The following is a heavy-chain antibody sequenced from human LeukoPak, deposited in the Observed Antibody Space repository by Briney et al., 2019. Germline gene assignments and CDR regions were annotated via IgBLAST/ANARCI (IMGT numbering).Heavy chain of an antibody. CDR3: ARDRPAGWFDP. J-gene: IGHJ5*02. V-gene: IGHV4-59*01. CDR2: IYYRGST. Sequence: SETLSLTCTVSGGSISSYYWSWIRQPPGKGLEWIGYIYYRGSTNYNPSLKSRVTISVDTSKNQFSLKLSSVTAADTAVYYCARDRPAGWFDPWGQGTLVTVSS. D-gene: IGHD6-19*01. CDR1: GGSISSYY.